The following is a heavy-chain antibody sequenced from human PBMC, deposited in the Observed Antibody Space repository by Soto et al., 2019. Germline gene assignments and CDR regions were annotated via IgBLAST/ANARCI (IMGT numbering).Heavy chain of an antibody. V-gene: IGHV4-31*03. J-gene: IGHJ3*02. Sequence: PSETLSLTCTVSGGSIRSGGYYWSWIRQHPGKGLEWIGYIYYSGSTYYNPSLKSRVTISVDTSKNQFSLKLSSVTAADTAVYYCARSLPMTDAFDIWGQGTMVT. CDR3: ARSLPMTDAFDI. CDR1: GGSIRSGGYY. CDR2: IYYSGST.